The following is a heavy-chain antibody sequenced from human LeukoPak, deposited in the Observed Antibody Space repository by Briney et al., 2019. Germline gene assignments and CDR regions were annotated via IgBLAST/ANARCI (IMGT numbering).Heavy chain of an antibody. Sequence: ASVKVSCKASGGTFSSYAISWVRQAPGQGLEWMGGIIPIFGTANYAQKFQGSVTITADESTSTAYMELSSLRSEDTAVYYCARVPCGVVSSCYERQAFDIWGQGTMVTVSS. J-gene: IGHJ3*02. CDR3: ARVPCGVVSSCYERQAFDI. V-gene: IGHV1-69*13. CDR2: IIPIFGTA. D-gene: IGHD2-2*01. CDR1: GGTFSSYA.